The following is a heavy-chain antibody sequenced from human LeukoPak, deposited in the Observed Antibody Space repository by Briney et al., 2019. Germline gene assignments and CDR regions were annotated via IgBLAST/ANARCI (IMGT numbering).Heavy chain of an antibody. V-gene: IGHV4-39*01. CDR2: IYYSGST. Sequence: SETLSLTCTVSGGSISSSSYYWGWIRQPPGKGLEWIGSIYYSGSTYYNPSLKSRVTISVDTSKNQFSLKLSSVTAADTAVYYCARNPRYCSSTSCSRGMDVWGKGTTATVSS. D-gene: IGHD2-2*01. CDR1: GGSISSSSYY. CDR3: ARNPRYCSSTSCSRGMDV. J-gene: IGHJ6*04.